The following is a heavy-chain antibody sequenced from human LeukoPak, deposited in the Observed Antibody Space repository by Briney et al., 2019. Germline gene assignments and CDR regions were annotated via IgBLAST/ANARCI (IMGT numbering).Heavy chain of an antibody. D-gene: IGHD3-3*01. CDR3: ARFFYDFWSGYSRFDY. J-gene: IGHJ4*02. CDR1: GGSFSGYY. Sequence: SETLSLTCAVYGGSFSGYYWSWIRQPPGKGLEWIGEINHSGSTNYNPSLKSRVTISVDTSKNQFSLKLSSVTAADTAVYYCARFFYDFWSGYSRFDYWGQGTLVTVSS. CDR2: INHSGST. V-gene: IGHV4-34*01.